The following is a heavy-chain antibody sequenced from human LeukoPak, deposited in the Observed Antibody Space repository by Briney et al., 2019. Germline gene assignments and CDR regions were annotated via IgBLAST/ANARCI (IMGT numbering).Heavy chain of an antibody. J-gene: IGHJ4*02. V-gene: IGHV1-69*06. Sequence: SVKVSCKASGGTFSSYAISWVRQAPGQGLEWMGGIIPIFGTANYAQKFQGRVTITADKSTSTAYMELSRLRSDDTAVYYCARETGYCSGGSCYSGNFDYWGQGTLVTVSS. CDR3: ARETGYCSGGSCYSGNFDY. CDR1: GGTFSSYA. CDR2: IIPIFGTA. D-gene: IGHD2-15*01.